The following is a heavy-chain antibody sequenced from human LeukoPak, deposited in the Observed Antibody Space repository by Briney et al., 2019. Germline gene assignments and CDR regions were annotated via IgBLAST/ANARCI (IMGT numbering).Heavy chain of an antibody. D-gene: IGHD3-3*01. CDR3: ARGTAEWFDY. V-gene: IGHV4-39*07. CDR2: IYYSGST. J-gene: IGHJ4*02. Sequence: SETLSLTCTVSGGSISSSSYHWGWIRQPPGKGLEGIGSIYYSGSTYYNPSLQSRVTMSVDTSKNQFSLKLSSVTAADTAVYYCARGTAEWFDYWGQGTLVTVSS. CDR1: GGSISSSSYH.